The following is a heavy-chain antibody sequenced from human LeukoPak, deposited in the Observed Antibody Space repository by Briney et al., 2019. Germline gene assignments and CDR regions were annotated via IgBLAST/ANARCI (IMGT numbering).Heavy chain of an antibody. D-gene: IGHD4-17*01. CDR1: GFTVSSNY. CDR2: IYSGGST. J-gene: IGHJ4*02. V-gene: IGHV3-53*05. Sequence: PGGSLRLSCAASGFTVSSNYMSWVRQAPGKGLEWVSVIYSGGSTYYADSVKGRFTISRDNSKNTLYLQMNSLRAEDTAVYYCAKEQTGGEFDYWGQGTLVTVSS. CDR3: AKEQTGGEFDY.